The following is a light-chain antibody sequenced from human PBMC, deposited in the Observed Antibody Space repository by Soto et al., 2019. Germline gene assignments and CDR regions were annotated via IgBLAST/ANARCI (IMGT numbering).Light chain of an antibody. CDR1: QSVSTR. V-gene: IGKV3D-15*01. Sequence: EIVMTQSPATLSVSPGERATLSCRASQSVSTRLAWYQQKPGQAPRLLIYVASTRATGSPARFSGSGSGTEFTLTISSRQSEDFAVYHYQQYNDRPPEYTFGQGTKLEIK. CDR3: QQYNDRPPEYT. J-gene: IGKJ2*01. CDR2: VAS.